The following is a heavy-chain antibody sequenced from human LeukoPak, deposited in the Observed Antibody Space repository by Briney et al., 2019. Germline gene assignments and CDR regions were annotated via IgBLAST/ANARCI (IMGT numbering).Heavy chain of an antibody. CDR3: ARGWGDFSDSYSGYDFNYYGMDV. V-gene: IGHV4-30-2*01. CDR1: GGSISSGGYS. CDR2: SYHSGST. Sequence: SPTLPLTSAVFGGSISSGGYSWCCFRQPPRKGLEWIGYSYHSGSTFYNPSLQRRLIISLERSKNHFSLKLSSVTAADTAVYYFARGWGDFSDSYSGYDFNYYGMDVWGQGSTVTVSA. D-gene: IGHD5-12*01. J-gene: IGHJ6*01.